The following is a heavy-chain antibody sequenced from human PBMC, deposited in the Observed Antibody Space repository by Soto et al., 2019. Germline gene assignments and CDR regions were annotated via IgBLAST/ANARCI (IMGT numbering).Heavy chain of an antibody. J-gene: IGHJ6*02. CDR3: AREGAADYYYYFGMDV. CDR1: GFTFSSYA. Sequence: PGGSLRLSCAASGFTFSSYAMSWVRQAPGKGLEWVSAISGSGGSTYYADSVKGRFTISRDNSKNTLYLQMNSLRAEDTAVYYCAREGAADYYYYFGMDVWGQGTTVTVSS. D-gene: IGHD1-26*01. V-gene: IGHV3-23*01. CDR2: ISGSGGST.